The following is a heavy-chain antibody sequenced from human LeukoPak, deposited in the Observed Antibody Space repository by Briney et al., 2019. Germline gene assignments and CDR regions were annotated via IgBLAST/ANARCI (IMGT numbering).Heavy chain of an antibody. Sequence: ASVKVSCKASGYTFTGYYMHWVRQAPGQGLEWMGWINPNSGGTNYAQKFQGRVTMTRDTSISTAYMELSRLRSDDTAVYYCARDYGDYANWLDPWGQGTLVTVSS. CDR3: ARDYGDYANWLDP. CDR2: INPNSGGT. CDR1: GYTFTGYY. D-gene: IGHD4-17*01. J-gene: IGHJ5*02. V-gene: IGHV1-2*02.